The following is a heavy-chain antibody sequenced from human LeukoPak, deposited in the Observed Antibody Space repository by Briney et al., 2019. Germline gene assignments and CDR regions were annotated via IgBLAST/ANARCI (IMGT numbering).Heavy chain of an antibody. CDR1: GDSFSTYA. Sequence: GASVKVSCKAFGDSFSTYAISWVRQAPGQGLEWMGGIFPMFETANYAQRFQGRLTITADIATSTAYMDLSSLRSEDTAVYYCARGVTSYGTRLTYWGQGTLVTVSS. CDR3: ARGVTSYGTRLTY. CDR2: IFPMFETA. J-gene: IGHJ4*02. D-gene: IGHD3-16*01. V-gene: IGHV1-69*06.